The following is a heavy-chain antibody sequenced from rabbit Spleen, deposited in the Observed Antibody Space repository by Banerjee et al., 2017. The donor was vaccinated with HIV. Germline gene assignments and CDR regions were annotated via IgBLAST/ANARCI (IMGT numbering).Heavy chain of an antibody. CDR3: ARDSGSSFSSYGMDL. Sequence: QEQLEESGGRLVQPGGSLTLSCKGSGFTISNYWVNWVRQAPGKGLEWISCIAGSSSGFTYSATWAKGRFTCSKTSSTTVTLQMTSLTAADTATYFCARDSGSSFSSYGMDLWGPGTL. CDR2: IAGSSSGFT. CDR1: GFTISNYW. V-gene: IGHV1S45*01. J-gene: IGHJ6*01. D-gene: IGHD8-1*01.